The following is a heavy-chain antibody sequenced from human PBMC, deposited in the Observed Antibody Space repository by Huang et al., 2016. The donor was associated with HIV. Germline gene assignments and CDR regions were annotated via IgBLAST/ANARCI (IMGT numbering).Heavy chain of an antibody. V-gene: IGHV4-39*02. J-gene: IGHJ6*02. CDR1: GTSMPSSTFY. CDR3: AREVRSVDTDRPDGYYYRGLDV. D-gene: IGHD2-2*03. Sequence: QLRESGPGLVTPSETLSLTCSASGTSMPSSTFYWGWFRQPPGRGLEWIGSVYLLGKPYDNPSLNSRFTISRDTANKQYSMRLTSVTAADTAVYFCAREVRSVDTDRPDGYYYRGLDVWGQGTTVMVSS. CDR2: VYLLGKP.